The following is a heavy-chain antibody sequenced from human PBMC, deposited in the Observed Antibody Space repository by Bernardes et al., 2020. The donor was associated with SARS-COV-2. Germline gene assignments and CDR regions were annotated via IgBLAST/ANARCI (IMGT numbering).Heavy chain of an antibody. D-gene: IGHD2-2*01. J-gene: IGHJ4*02. CDR3: AKSVIVPVPGTMNTYYCDY. CDR1: GYTFTAHY. V-gene: IGHV1-2*02. CDR2: INPNSGSRCGT. Sequence: ACCKAFGYTFTAHYMHWVRQAPGQGLEWMGWINPNSGSRCGTNYAQNFQGRVTMTGDTFSSTAYMELSGLRSDDTAVYYCAKSVIVPVPGTMNTYYCDYWGQGTRVTVS.